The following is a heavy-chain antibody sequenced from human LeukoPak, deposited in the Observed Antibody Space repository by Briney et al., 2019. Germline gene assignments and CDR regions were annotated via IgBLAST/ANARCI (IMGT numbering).Heavy chain of an antibody. Sequence: PGGSLRLSCAASGLTFSGSAMSWVRQAPGKGLEWVSLISGSGNSTYYADSVKGRFTISRDNSKNTLYLQMKSLRGEDTAVYYCAKVLVLVSANRYYFDYWGQGTLVTVSS. V-gene: IGHV3-23*01. CDR2: ISGSGNST. CDR3: AKVLVLVSANRYYFDY. D-gene: IGHD2-15*01. J-gene: IGHJ4*02. CDR1: GLTFSGSA.